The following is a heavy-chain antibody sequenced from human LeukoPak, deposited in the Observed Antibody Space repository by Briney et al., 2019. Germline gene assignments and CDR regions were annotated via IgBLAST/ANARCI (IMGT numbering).Heavy chain of an antibody. CDR2: IYYSEST. Sequence: PSETLSLTCTVSGGSISSYYWSWIRQPPGKGLEWIGYIYYSESTNYNPSLKSRVTISVDTSKNQFSLKLSSVTAADTAVYYCASEVETAAGRIGFDPWGQGTLVTVSS. J-gene: IGHJ5*02. CDR1: GGSISSYY. D-gene: IGHD6-13*01. CDR3: ASEVETAAGRIGFDP. V-gene: IGHV4-59*01.